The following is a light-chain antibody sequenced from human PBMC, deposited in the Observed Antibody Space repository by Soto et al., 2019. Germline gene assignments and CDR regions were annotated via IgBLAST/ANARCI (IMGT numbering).Light chain of an antibody. CDR2: DAS. Sequence: GEGATLSCKAGQNVYNNLAWYQQRPGQPPRLLIYDASTRATGISARFSGSGYGTEFTLTISSLQSEDFAVYFCQQCRTWPLTFGGGTKVDIE. V-gene: IGKV3-15*01. CDR3: QQCRTWPLT. CDR1: QNVYNN. J-gene: IGKJ4*01.